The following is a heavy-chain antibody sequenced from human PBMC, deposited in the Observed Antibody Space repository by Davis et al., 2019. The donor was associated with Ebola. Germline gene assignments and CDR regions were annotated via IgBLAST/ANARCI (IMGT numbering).Heavy chain of an antibody. Sequence: GESLKISCAASGFTFSGSAMHWVRQAPGKGLESVVRIRSKANSYATAYAASVKGRFTISSDDSKNTAYLQMNSLKTEDTAVYYCTSTTPDYWGQGTLVTVSS. CDR1: GFTFSGSA. CDR3: TSTTPDY. D-gene: IGHD1-26*01. CDR2: IRSKANSYAT. J-gene: IGHJ4*02. V-gene: IGHV3-73*01.